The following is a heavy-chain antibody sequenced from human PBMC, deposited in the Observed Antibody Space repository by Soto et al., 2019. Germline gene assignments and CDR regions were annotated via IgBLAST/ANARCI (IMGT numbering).Heavy chain of an antibody. CDR3: ATRLHTSFDY. D-gene: IGHD2-15*01. J-gene: IGHJ4*02. V-gene: IGHV3-30*03. Sequence: GGSLRLSCAASGFTFSSYGMHWVRQAPGKGLEWVAVISYDGSNKYYADSVKGRFTISRDNSRNTLYLQMNSLRAEDTAVYYCATRLHTSFDYWGQGTLVTVSS. CDR1: GFTFSSYG. CDR2: ISYDGSNK.